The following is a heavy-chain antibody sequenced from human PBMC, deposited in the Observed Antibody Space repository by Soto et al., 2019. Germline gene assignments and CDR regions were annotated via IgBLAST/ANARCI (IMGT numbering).Heavy chain of an antibody. Sequence: SETLSLTCTVSGGSISSYYWSWVRQHPGKGLEWIGYIYYSGSTYYNPSLKSRVTISVDTSKNQFSLKLSSVTAADTAVYYCASLREYSSSWYTFRFDPWGQGTLVTVSS. V-gene: IGHV4-59*06. CDR2: IYYSGST. CDR3: ASLREYSSSWYTFRFDP. D-gene: IGHD6-13*01. CDR1: GGSISSYY. J-gene: IGHJ5*02.